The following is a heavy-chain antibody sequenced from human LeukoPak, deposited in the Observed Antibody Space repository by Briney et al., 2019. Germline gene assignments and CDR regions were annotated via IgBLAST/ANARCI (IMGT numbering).Heavy chain of an antibody. CDR1: GGSFSGYY. J-gene: IGHJ4*02. CDR2: IYYSGST. Sequence: SETLSLTCAVYGGSFSGYYWSWIRQPPGKGLEWIGYIYYSGSTNYNPSPKSRVTISVDTSKNQFSLKLSSVTAADTAVYYCARKKGSRTYFDYWGQGTLVTVSS. CDR3: ARKKGSRTYFDY. V-gene: IGHV4-59*08.